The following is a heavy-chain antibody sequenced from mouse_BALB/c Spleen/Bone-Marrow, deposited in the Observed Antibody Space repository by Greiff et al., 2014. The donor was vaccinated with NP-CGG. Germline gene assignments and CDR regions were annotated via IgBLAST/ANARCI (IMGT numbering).Heavy chain of an antibody. D-gene: IGHD1-1*01. CDR3: ASDYYGSSYGFAY. Sequence: EVQGEESGAELVKPGAPVKLSCTASGFKIKDTYMHWVKQRPEQGLEWIGRIDPANGNTNYDPKFQGKATITADTSSNTAYLQLSSLTSEDTAVYYCASDYYGSSYGFAYWGQGTLVTVSA. CDR2: IDPANGNT. V-gene: IGHV14-3*02. J-gene: IGHJ3*01. CDR1: GFKIKDTY.